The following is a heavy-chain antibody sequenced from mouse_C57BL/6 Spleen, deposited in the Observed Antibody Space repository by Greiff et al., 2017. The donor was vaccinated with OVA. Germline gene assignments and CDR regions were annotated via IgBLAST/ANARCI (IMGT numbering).Heavy chain of an antibody. J-gene: IGHJ4*01. CDR3: ARGDDYDGYYAMDY. D-gene: IGHD2-4*01. V-gene: IGHV1-75*01. CDR2: IFPGSGST. Sequence: VKLMESGPELVKPGASVKISCKASGYTFTDYYINWVKQRPGQGLEWIGWIFPGSGSTYYNEKFKGKATLTVDKSSSTASMLLSSLTSEDSAVYFCARGDDYDGYYAMDYWGQGTSVTVSS. CDR1: GYTFTDYY.